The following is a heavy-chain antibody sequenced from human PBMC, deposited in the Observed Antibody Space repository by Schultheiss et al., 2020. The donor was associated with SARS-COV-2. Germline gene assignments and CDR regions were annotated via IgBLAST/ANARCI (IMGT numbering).Heavy chain of an antibody. V-gene: IGHV6-1*01. CDR3: ASISWGVYYGGNSPDAFDI. CDR2: TYYRSKWYN. J-gene: IGHJ3*02. CDR1: GDSVSSNSAA. Sequence: SQTLSLTCAISGDSVSSNSAAWNWIRQSPSRGLEWLGRTYYRSKWYNDYAVSVKSRITINPGTSKNQFSLQLNSVTPEDTAVYYCASISWGVYYGGNSPDAFDIWGQGTMVTVSS. D-gene: IGHD4-23*01.